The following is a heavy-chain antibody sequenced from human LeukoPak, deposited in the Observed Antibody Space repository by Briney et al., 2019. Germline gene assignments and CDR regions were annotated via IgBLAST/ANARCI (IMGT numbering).Heavy chain of an antibody. Sequence: PGESLRLSCAASGFTFSKYWMAWVRQAPGKGLEWVSYISSSDNTIHYADSVKGRFTISRDNAKNSLYLEMNSLRDEDTAVYYCARVHRGYSYGRLDYWGQGTLVTVSS. CDR2: ISSSDNTI. J-gene: IGHJ4*02. D-gene: IGHD5-18*01. CDR3: ARVHRGYSYGRLDY. V-gene: IGHV3-48*02. CDR1: GFTFSKYW.